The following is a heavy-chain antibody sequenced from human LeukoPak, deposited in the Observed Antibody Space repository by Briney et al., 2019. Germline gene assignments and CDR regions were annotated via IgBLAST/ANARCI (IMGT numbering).Heavy chain of an antibody. CDR3: AKFSHNYGDYQGSSAFDI. Sequence: PGGSLRLSCAASGFTFSSYAISWVRQAPGKGLEWVSAISGSGGSTYYADSVKDRFTISRDNSKNTLYLQMNSLRAEDTAVYYCAKFSHNYGDYQGSSAFDIWGQGTMVTVSS. J-gene: IGHJ3*02. CDR1: GFTFSSYA. V-gene: IGHV3-23*01. CDR2: ISGSGGST. D-gene: IGHD4-17*01.